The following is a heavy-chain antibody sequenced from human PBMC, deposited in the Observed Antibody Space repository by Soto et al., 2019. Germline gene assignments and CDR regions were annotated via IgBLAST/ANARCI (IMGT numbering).Heavy chain of an antibody. Sequence: QAHLEQSGAGVKRPGASGKVSCKASGYTFRDFDINWRRKASGQGPEWMGWMNAKSGDTFFAQRFQGKFNMTWDTSLSTAYMEVGSLTSDDTAMYYCARGNPFNYAGFDVWGQGTTVAVSS. J-gene: IGHJ6*02. CDR3: ARGNPFNYAGFDV. V-gene: IGHV1-8*01. CDR1: GYTFRDFD. CDR2: MNAKSGDT. D-gene: IGHD3-16*01.